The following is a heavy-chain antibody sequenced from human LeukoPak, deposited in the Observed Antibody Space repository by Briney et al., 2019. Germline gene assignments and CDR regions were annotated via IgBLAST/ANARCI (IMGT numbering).Heavy chain of an antibody. Sequence: SETLSLTCAVYGGSFSGYYWSWIRQPPGKGLEWIGESNHSGSTNYNPSLKSRVTISVDTSKNQFSLKLSSVTAADTAVYYCAASEGNYYDSSGYYSVPIDYWGQGTLVTVSS. CDR2: SNHSGST. J-gene: IGHJ4*02. D-gene: IGHD3-22*01. V-gene: IGHV4-34*01. CDR3: AASEGNYYDSSGYYSVPIDY. CDR1: GGSFSGYY.